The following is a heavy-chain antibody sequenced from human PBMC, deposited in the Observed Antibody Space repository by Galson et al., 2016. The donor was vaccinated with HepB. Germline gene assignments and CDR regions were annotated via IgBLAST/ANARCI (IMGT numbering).Heavy chain of an antibody. Sequence: SVKVSCKASGYTFTKYGISWVRQAPGQGLEWLGWISSFNGNTNYAHNFRGRVTMTSDASTNTAYMELRSLRSDDPAVYYCARRDYTSGYYSFYYMDVWGGGTTVTVSS. CDR1: GYTFTKYG. D-gene: IGHD6-19*01. CDR3: ARRDYTSGYYSFYYMDV. CDR2: ISSFNGNT. V-gene: IGHV1-18*04. J-gene: IGHJ6*03.